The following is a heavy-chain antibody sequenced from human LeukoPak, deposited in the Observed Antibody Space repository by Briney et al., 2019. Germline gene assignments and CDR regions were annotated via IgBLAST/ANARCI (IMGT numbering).Heavy chain of an antibody. CDR2: IRYDGSNK. D-gene: IGHD4-11*01. CDR3: ATYSPTTVTTFDY. CDR1: GFTFSSYG. V-gene: IGHV3-30*02. Sequence: GGSLRLSCAASGFTFSSYGMHWVRQAPGKGLEWVAFIRYDGSNKYYADSVKGRFTISRDNSKNTLYLQMNSLRAEDTAVYYCATYSPTTVTTFDYWGQGTLVTVSS. J-gene: IGHJ4*02.